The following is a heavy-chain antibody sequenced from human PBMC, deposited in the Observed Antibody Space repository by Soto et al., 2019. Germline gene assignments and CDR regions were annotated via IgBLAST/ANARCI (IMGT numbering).Heavy chain of an antibody. CDR2: ISDSGTLT. CDR3: ARYIPGVRYYGMDV. Sequence: LRLSCAAPGFTFSSYAMKWVRQAPGKGLEWVSLISDSGTLTYYADSVKGRFTISRDNSGNTLFLQMYSLRAEDTAVYYCARYIPGVRYYGMDVWGQGTTVTVSS. J-gene: IGHJ6*02. V-gene: IGHV3-23*01. CDR1: GFTFSSYA. D-gene: IGHD2-2*01.